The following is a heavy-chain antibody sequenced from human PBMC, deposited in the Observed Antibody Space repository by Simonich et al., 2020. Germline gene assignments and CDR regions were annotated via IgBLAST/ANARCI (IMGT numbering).Heavy chain of an antibody. D-gene: IGHD2-2*01. CDR3: AKEESYSSTSCYDAFDI. CDR1: GFTFSSYA. V-gene: IGHV3-23*01. Sequence: EVQLLESGGGLVQPGGSLRLSCAASGFTFSSYAMSWVRQAPGKGLEWGAAISGSGGSTYYADSVKGRFTISRDNSKNTLYLQMNSLRAEDTAVYYCAKEESYSSTSCYDAFDIWGQGTMVTVSS. CDR2: ISGSGGST. J-gene: IGHJ3*02.